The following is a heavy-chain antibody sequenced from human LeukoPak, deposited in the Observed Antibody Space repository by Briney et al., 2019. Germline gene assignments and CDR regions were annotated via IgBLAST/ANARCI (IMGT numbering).Heavy chain of an antibody. CDR1: GGSISSSSYY. D-gene: IGHD2-15*01. CDR2: IYYSGST. J-gene: IGHJ4*02. V-gene: IGHV4-39*01. CDR3: ATGLGYCSGGSCYSGFTQAPLEY. Sequence: SETLSLTCTVSGGSISSSSYYWGWIRQPPGKGLEWIGSIYYSGSTYYNPSLKSRVTISVDTSKNQFSLKLSSVTAADTAVYYCATGLGYCSGGSCYSGFTQAPLEYWGQGTLVTVSS.